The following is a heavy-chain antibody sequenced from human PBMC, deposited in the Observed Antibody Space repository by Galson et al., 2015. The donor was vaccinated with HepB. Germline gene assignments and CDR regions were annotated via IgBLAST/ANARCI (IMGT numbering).Heavy chain of an antibody. Sequence: SLRLSCAASGFTFSSYAMSWVRQAPGKGLEWVSAISGSGGSTYYADSVKGRFTISRDNSKNTLYLQMNSLRAEDTAVYYCAKDPRSSSWPVYYYYGMDVWGQGTTVTVSS. CDR2: ISGSGGST. V-gene: IGHV3-23*01. CDR3: AKDPRSSSWPVYYYYGMDV. CDR1: GFTFSSYA. J-gene: IGHJ6*02. D-gene: IGHD6-13*01.